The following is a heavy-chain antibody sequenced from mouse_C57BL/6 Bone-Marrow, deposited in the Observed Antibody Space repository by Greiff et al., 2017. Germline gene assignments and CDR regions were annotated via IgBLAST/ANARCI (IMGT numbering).Heavy chain of an antibody. V-gene: IGHV1-81*01. D-gene: IGHD5-1*01. CDR1: GYTFTSYG. J-gene: IGHJ4*01. CDR3: ARYLFYAMDY. CDR2: IYPRSGNT. Sequence: VQLQESGAELARPGASVKLSCKASGYTFTSYGISWVKQRTGQGLEWIGEIYPRSGNTYYNEKFKGKATLTADKSSSTAYMELRSLTSEDSAVYFCARYLFYAMDYWGQGTSVTVSS.